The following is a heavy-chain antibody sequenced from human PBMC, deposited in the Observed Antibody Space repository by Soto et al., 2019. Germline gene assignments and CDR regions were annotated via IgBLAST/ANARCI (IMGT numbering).Heavy chain of an antibody. J-gene: IGHJ4*02. D-gene: IGHD1-7*01. CDR1: GFSFSSDS. CDR3: ARDPPTGTTLDWADS. CDR2: ISSSGSFM. Sequence: GGSLRLSCAASGFSFSSDSMGWVRQAPGKGLEWVSSISSSGSFMNYADSVKGRFTISRDNAKNSLYLQLSGLKDEDTAVYYCARDPPTGTTLDWADSWGQGTLVTVSS. V-gene: IGHV3-21*01.